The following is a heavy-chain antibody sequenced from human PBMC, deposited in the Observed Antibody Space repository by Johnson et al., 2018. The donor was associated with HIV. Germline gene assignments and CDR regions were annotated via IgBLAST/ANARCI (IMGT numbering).Heavy chain of an antibody. J-gene: IGHJ3*02. Sequence: QVQLVESGGGVVQPGGSLRLSCAASGFTFSSYGMHWVRQAPGKGLEWVAFIRYDGSHKYYADSVKGRFTISRDNAKNSLYLQMNSLRAEDTAVYYCARDDTWGDAFDIWGQGTMVTVSS. D-gene: IGHD1-26*01. CDR2: IRYDGSHK. CDR1: GFTFSSYG. V-gene: IGHV3-30*02. CDR3: ARDDTWGDAFDI.